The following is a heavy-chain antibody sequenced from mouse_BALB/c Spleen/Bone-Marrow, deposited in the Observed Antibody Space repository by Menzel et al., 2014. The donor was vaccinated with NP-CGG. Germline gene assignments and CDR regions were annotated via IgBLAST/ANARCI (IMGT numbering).Heavy chain of an antibody. CDR3: ARGGTARAAWFAY. J-gene: IGHJ3*01. CDR2: INPSSAYT. V-gene: IGHV1-4*02. CDR1: GYTFXSYT. D-gene: IGHD3-3*01. Sequence: VKLQESAAELARPGASVKMSCKASGYTFXSYTMHWIKQRPGQGLEWIGYINPSSAYTEYNQKFKDKTTLTADTSSSTAYMQLSSLTSEDSAVYYCARGGTARAAWFAYWGQGTLVTVSA.